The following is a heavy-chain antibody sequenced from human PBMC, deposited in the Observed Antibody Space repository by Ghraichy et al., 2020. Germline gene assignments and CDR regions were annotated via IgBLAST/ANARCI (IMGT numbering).Heavy chain of an antibody. CDR3: ARTSFVRAFDI. V-gene: IGHV4-31*03. J-gene: IGHJ3*02. Sequence: SETLSLTCTVSGGSLISGTHYWSWIRQHPGKGLEWIWYISHSGSTHDNPSLMGRVTISVETSKNQFSLNLSSVTAADTAVYYCARTSFVRAFDIWGQGTLVTVSS. D-gene: IGHD2/OR15-2a*01. CDR1: GGSLISGTHY. CDR2: ISHSGST.